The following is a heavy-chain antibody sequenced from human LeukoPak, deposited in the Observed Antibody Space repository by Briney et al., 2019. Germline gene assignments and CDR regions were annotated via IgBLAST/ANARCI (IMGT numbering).Heavy chain of an antibody. D-gene: IGHD6-19*01. CDR3: AKRGSSGWYAFDY. CDR2: ISDSGGST. Sequence: PGGSLRLSCAASGFTFSRYAMNWVRQAPGKGLAWVSAISDSGGSTYYADSVKGRFTISRDNSKNTLYLQMNSLRAEDTAVYYCAKRGSSGWYAFDYWGQGTLVTVSS. J-gene: IGHJ4*02. V-gene: IGHV3-23*01. CDR1: GFTFSRYA.